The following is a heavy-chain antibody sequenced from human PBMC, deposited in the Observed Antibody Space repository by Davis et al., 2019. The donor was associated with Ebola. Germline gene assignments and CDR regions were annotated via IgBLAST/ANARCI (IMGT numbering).Heavy chain of an antibody. D-gene: IGHD2-15*01. CDR3: ARDWPIDVVVVAATFDY. J-gene: IGHJ4*02. V-gene: IGHV3-74*01. CDR2: INSDGSST. CDR1: GFTFSDYW. Sequence: HTGGSLRLSCAASGFTFSDYWMHWVRQAPGKGLVWVSRINSDGSSTNYADSVKGRFTISRDNAKNSLYLQMNSLRVEDTAVYYCARDWPIDVVVVAATFDYWGQGTLVTVSS.